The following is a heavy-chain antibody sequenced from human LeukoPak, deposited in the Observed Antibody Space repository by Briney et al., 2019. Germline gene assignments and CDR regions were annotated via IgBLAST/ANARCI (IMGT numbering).Heavy chain of an antibody. CDR1: GGSISSYY. V-gene: IGHV4-59*08. D-gene: IGHD5-18*01. J-gene: IGHJ3*02. Sequence: KPSETLSLTCTVSGGSISSYYWSWIRQPPGKGLEWIGYIYYSGSANYNPSLKSRVTISVDTSKNQFSLKLSSVTAADTAVYYCARPGGYSYGDAFDIWGQGTMVTVSS. CDR3: ARPGGYSYGDAFDI. CDR2: IYYSGSA.